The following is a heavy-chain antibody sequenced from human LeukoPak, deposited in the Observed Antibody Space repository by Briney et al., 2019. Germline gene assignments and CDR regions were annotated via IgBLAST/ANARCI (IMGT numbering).Heavy chain of an antibody. J-gene: IGHJ6*04. CDR2: IYSTGSTGST. CDR1: GGSISSGGYY. V-gene: IGHV4-61*02. Sequence: PSQTLSLTCTVSGGSISSGGYYWSWIRQPAEKGLEWIGRIYSTGSTGSTNYNPSLKSRVTMSVDTSKNQFSLKLSSVTAADTAVYYCAGERGLMDLDVWGKGTTVTVSS. CDR3: AGERGLMDLDV. D-gene: IGHD2-8*01.